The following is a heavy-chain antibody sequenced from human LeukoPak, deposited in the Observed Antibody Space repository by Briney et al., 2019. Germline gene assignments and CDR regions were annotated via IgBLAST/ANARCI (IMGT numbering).Heavy chain of an antibody. CDR3: ARAIAPFDWLLSSAFDI. D-gene: IGHD3-9*01. J-gene: IGHJ3*02. CDR1: GFTFSSYA. CDR2: ISSNGGST. V-gene: IGHV3-64*01. Sequence: QPGGSLRLSCAASGFTFSSYAMSWVRQAPGKGLEWVSAISSNGGSTYYANSVKGRFTISRDNSKNTLYLQMGSLRAEDMAVYYCARAIAPFDWLLSSAFDIWGQGTMVTVSS.